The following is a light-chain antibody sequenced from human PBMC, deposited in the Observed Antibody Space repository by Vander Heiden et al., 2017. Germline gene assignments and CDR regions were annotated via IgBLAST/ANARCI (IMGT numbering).Light chain of an antibody. CDR3: QQYGSSPALT. Sequence: EIVLTQSPGTLSLSPGERATLSSRASQSVSSSYLAWYQQKPGQAPRRLIYGASSRATGIPDRFSGSGSGTDFTLTISRLEPEDFAVYYCQQYGSSPALTFGGGTKVEIK. CDR2: GAS. J-gene: IGKJ4*01. CDR1: QSVSSSY. V-gene: IGKV3-20*01.